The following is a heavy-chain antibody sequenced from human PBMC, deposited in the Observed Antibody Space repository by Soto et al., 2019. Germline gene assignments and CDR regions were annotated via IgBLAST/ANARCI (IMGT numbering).Heavy chain of an antibody. J-gene: IGHJ3*02. Sequence: SVKVSCKASGGTFSSYAISWVRQAPGQGLEWMGGIIPIFGTANYAQKFQGRVTITADESTSTAYIELSSLRSEDTAVYYCARESYYYDSSGQADAFDIWGQGTMVTVSS. D-gene: IGHD3-22*01. CDR1: GGTFSSYA. CDR3: ARESYYYDSSGQADAFDI. CDR2: IIPIFGTA. V-gene: IGHV1-69*13.